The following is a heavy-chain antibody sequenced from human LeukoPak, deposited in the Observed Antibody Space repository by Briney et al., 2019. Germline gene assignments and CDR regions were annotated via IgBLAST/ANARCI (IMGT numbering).Heavy chain of an antibody. CDR2: ISWNSGRI. CDR1: RFTFDDYA. D-gene: IGHD3-9*01. CDR3: AKDPNYDILTGYPYYFDY. V-gene: IGHV3-9*01. J-gene: IGHJ4*02. Sequence: GGSLRLSCAASRFTFDDYAMHWVRQAPGKGLEWVSGISWNSGRIGYADSVKGRFTISRDNAKISLYLQMKSLRPEDTALYYCAKDPNYDILTGYPYYFDYWGQGTLVTVSS.